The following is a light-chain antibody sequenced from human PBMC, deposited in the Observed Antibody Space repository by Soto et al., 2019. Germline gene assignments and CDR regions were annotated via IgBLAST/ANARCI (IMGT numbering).Light chain of an antibody. CDR1: HTISSW. CDR3: QHYNSYSEA. CDR2: KAS. Sequence: DIQMTQSPSTLSGSLGDRVTIPCRASHTISSWLAWYQQKPGKAPKLLIYKASTLTSGVPSRFSGSGSGTEFTLTISSLQPDDFAAYYCQHYNSYSEAFGQGTKVDI. J-gene: IGKJ1*01. V-gene: IGKV1-5*03.